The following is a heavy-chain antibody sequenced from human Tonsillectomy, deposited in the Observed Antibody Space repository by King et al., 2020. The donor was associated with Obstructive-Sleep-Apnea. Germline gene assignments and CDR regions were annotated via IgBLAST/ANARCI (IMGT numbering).Heavy chain of an antibody. V-gene: IGHV3-48*04. Sequence: QLVQSGGGLVQPGGSLRLSCAASGFTFSTYSMNWVRQAPGKGLEWVSYISSSSSTIYYADSVRGRFTISRDNAKNSLYLQMNSLRAEDTAVYYCARETITAGSLVWGQGTLVTVSS. D-gene: IGHD6-13*01. CDR2: ISSSSSTI. CDR1: GFTFSTYS. J-gene: IGHJ4*02. CDR3: ARETITAGSLV.